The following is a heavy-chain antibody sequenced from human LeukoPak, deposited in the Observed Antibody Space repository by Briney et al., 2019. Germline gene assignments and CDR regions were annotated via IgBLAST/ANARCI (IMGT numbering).Heavy chain of an antibody. CDR3: AKPNGSGWYVFTYYFDY. J-gene: IGHJ4*02. Sequence: GGSLRLSCAASGFTFSSYWMSWVRQAPGKGLEWVANIKQDGSEKYYVDSVKGRFTISRDNAKNSLYLQMNSLRAEDTAVYYCAKPNGSGWYVFTYYFDYWGQGTLVTVSS. CDR1: GFTFSSYW. D-gene: IGHD6-19*01. CDR2: IKQDGSEK. V-gene: IGHV3-7*01.